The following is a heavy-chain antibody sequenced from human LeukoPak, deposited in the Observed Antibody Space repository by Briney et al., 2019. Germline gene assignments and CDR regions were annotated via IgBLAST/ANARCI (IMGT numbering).Heavy chain of an antibody. J-gene: IGHJ6*03. CDR3: ARGPVGSGSYYTLYYYYYYMDV. D-gene: IGHD3-10*01. CDR1: GYTFTSYD. V-gene: IGHV1-8*01. CDR2: MNPNSGNT. Sequence: ASVKVSCKASGYTFTSYDINWVRQATGQGLEWMGWMNPNSGNTGYAQKFQGRVTMTRNTSISTAYMELSSLRSGDTAVYYCARGPVGSGSYYTLYYYYYYMDVWGKGTTVTISS.